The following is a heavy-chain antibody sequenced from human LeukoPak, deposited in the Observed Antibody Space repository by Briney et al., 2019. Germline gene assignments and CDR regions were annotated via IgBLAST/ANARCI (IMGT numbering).Heavy chain of an antibody. CDR1: GFTFSSYA. J-gene: IGHJ4*02. Sequence: GGSLRLSCAASGFTFSSYAMSWVRQAPGKGLEWVSAISGSGGSTYYADSVKGRFTISRDNSKNTLYLQMNSLRAEDTAVYYCAKDLLRYSSSWYTLWDYWGQGNLVTVSS. V-gene: IGHV3-23*01. D-gene: IGHD6-13*01. CDR3: AKDLLRYSSSWYTLWDY. CDR2: ISGSGGST.